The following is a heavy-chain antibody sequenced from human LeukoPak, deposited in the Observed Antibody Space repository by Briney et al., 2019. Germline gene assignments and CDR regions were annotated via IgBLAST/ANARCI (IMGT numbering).Heavy chain of an antibody. D-gene: IGHD3-3*01. V-gene: IGHV3-53*01. CDR3: ARAGDYDSQSD. CDR2: IYSGGST. Sequence: GGSLRLSCAASGFTVSSNYMSWVRQAPGKGLEWVSVIYSGGSTYYADSVKGRFTISRDNSKNTLYLQMNSLRAEDTAVYYCARAGDYDSQSDWGQGTLVTVSS. CDR1: GFTVSSNY. J-gene: IGHJ4*02.